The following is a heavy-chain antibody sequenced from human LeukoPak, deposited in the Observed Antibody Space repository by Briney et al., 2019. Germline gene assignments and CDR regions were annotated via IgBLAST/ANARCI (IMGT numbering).Heavy chain of an antibody. V-gene: IGHV3-30-3*01. CDR3: ARGYPAAGPPDAFDI. CDR2: KSYDGSNK. D-gene: IGHD6-13*01. J-gene: IGHJ3*02. Sequence: GGSLRLSCAASGFTFSSYARHWVRQAPGEGLEWLAVKSYDGSNKYYADSVKGRFTISRDNPKNTLYLQMNSLRAEDTAVYYCARGYPAAGPPDAFDIWGQGAMVTVSS. CDR1: GFTFSSYA.